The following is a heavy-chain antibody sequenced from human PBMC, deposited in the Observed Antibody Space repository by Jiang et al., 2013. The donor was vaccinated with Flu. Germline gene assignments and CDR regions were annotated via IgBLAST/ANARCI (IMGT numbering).Heavy chain of an antibody. D-gene: IGHD2-15*01. V-gene: IGHV4-59*08. J-gene: IGHJ3*02. CDR1: GGSISSYY. Sequence: LLKPSETLSLTCTVSGGSISSYYWSWIRQPPGKGLEWIGYIYYSGSTNYNPSLKSRVTISVDTSKNQFSLKLSSVTAADTAVYYCARRGGGSFDAFDIWGQGTMVTVSS. CDR2: IYYSGST. CDR3: ARRGGGSFDAFDI.